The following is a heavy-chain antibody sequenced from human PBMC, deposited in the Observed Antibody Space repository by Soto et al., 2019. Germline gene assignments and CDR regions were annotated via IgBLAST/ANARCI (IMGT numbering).Heavy chain of an antibody. J-gene: IGHJ6*02. CDR1: GFTFSSYA. V-gene: IGHV3-30-3*01. Sequence: QVQLVESGGGVVQPGRSLRLSCAASGFTFSSYAMHWVRQAPGKGLEWVAVISYDGSNKYYADSVKGRFTISRDNSKNTLYLQMNSLRAEDTAVYYCARANWAAKQAYYYGMDVWGQGTTVTVSS. CDR3: ARANWAAKQAYYYGMDV. D-gene: IGHD7-27*01. CDR2: ISYDGSNK.